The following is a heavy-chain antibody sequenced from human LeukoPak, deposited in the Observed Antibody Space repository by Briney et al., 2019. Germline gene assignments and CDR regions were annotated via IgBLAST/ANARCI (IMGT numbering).Heavy chain of an antibody. Sequence: GGSLRLSRAASGFTFSSYGMHWVRQAPGKGLEWVAFIRYDGSNKYYADSAKGRFTISRDNSKNTLYLQMNSLRAEDTALYYCARLLAYGGGGEAFDYWGQGSLVTVSS. CDR1: GFTFSSYG. J-gene: IGHJ4*02. D-gene: IGHD2-8*01. CDR3: ARLLAYGGGGEAFDY. V-gene: IGHV3-30*02. CDR2: IRYDGSNK.